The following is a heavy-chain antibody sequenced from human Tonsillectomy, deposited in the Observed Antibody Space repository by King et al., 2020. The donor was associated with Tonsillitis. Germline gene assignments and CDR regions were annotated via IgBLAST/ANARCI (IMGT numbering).Heavy chain of an antibody. CDR2: IDPKDGET. J-gene: IGHJ4*02. D-gene: IGHD2-21*01. Sequence: QLVQSGAEVKKPGATVKISCKVSGYTLSDHYIHWVPQAPGKGLQWMGLIDPKDGETIYAEKFQARVTITADTSTDTGYMELSSLRSEDTAVYYCGRSRDRGIVRIFYFDSWGQGTLVTVSS. V-gene: IGHV1-69-2*01. CDR1: GYTLSDHY. CDR3: GRSRDRGIVRIFYFDS.